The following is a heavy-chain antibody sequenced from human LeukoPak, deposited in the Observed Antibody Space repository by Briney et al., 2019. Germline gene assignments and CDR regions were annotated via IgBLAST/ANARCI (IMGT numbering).Heavy chain of an antibody. J-gene: IGHJ6*02. CDR2: INHSGST. Sequence: TSETLSLTCVVYGGSFSGYYWSWIRQPPGKGLEWIGEINHSGSTNYNPSLKSRVTISVDTSKNQFSVKLSSVTAADTAVYYCARDGSYCSGGSCFSYYYYGMDVWGQGTTVTVSS. V-gene: IGHV4-34*01. D-gene: IGHD2-15*01. CDR1: GGSFSGYY. CDR3: ARDGSYCSGGSCFSYYYYGMDV.